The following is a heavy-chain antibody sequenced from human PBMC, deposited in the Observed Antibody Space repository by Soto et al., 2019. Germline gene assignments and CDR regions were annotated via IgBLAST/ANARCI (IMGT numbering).Heavy chain of an antibody. D-gene: IGHD2-15*01. J-gene: IGHJ4*02. CDR1: GFTFSTYA. CDR2: VSSGGGT. CDR3: AKRRGAGGHFDY. Sequence: PGGSLILSCAASGFTFSTYAMGWVRQAPGKGLEWVSVVSSGGGTHYADSVKGRFTVSRDNSKNTLSLQMNSLRADDTAVYYCAKRRGAGGHFDYWGQGALVTVSS. V-gene: IGHV3-23*01.